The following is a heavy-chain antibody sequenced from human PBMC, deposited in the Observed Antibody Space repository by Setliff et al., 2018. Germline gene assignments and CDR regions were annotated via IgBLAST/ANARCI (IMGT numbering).Heavy chain of an antibody. J-gene: IGHJ3*02. V-gene: IGHV1-69*13. CDR3: AREGRWELRMAVPPKGSEAFDI. CDR2: IVPVFGTR. D-gene: IGHD6-19*01. Sequence: GASVKVSCKASGGTFNTYAINWVRQAPGQGLAWMGGIVPVFGTRNYAQKFQGRVTFSADDSANTAYMELTSLTSEDTAVYYCAREGRWELRMAVPPKGSEAFDIWGQGTMVTVSS. CDR1: GGTFNTYA.